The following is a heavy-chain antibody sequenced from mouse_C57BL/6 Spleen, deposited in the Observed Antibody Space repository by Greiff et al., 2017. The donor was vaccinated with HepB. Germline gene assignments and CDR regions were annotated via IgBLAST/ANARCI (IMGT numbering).Heavy chain of an antibody. CDR2: ISSGSSTI. V-gene: IGHV5-17*01. CDR3: ASGGLRRHWYFDV. D-gene: IGHD2-4*01. Sequence: EVKLVESGGGLVKPGGSLKLSCAASGFTFSDYGMHWVRQAPEKGLEWVAYISSGSSTIYYADTVKGRFTISRDNAKNTLFLQMTSLRSEDTAMYYCASGGLRRHWYFDVWGTGTTVTVSS. CDR1: GFTFSDYG. J-gene: IGHJ1*03.